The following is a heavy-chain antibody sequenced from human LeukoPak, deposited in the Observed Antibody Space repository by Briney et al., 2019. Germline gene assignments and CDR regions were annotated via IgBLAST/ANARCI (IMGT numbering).Heavy chain of an antibody. CDR2: IYYSGST. Sequence: SETLSLTCTVSGGSISSSSYYWGWIRQPPGKGLEWIGSIYYSGSTYYNPSLKSRVTISVDTSKNQFSLKLSSVTAAYTAVYYCARHPTYYYDSSGYRDYWGQGTLVTVSS. CDR1: GGSISSSSYY. J-gene: IGHJ4*02. D-gene: IGHD3-22*01. CDR3: ARHPTYYYDSSGYRDY. V-gene: IGHV4-39*01.